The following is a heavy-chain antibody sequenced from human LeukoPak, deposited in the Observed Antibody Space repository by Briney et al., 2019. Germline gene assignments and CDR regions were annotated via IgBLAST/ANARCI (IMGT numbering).Heavy chain of an antibody. D-gene: IGHD3-9*01. CDR2: IIPIFGTA. CDR3: ATGLRYFDWLEN. V-gene: IGHV1-69*13. Sequence: ASVKVSCTASGGTFSSYAISWVRQAPGQGLEWMGGIIPIFGTANYAQKFQGRVTITADESTSTAYMELSSLRSEDTAVYYCATGLRYFDWLENWGQGTLVTVSS. CDR1: GGTFSSYA. J-gene: IGHJ5*02.